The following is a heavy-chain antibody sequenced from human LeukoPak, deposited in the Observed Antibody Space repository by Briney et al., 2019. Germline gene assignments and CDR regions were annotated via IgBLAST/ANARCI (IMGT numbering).Heavy chain of an antibody. Sequence: GESLKISCKGSGYSFTSYWIGWVRQMPGKGLEWMGIIYPGDSDTRYSPSFQGQVTISADKSTSTAYLQWSSLKASDTAMYYCARYNSIITMVRGVTPNFDYWGQGTLVTVSS. D-gene: IGHD3-10*01. CDR1: GYSFTSYW. J-gene: IGHJ4*02. CDR2: IYPGDSDT. CDR3: ARYNSIITMVRGVTPNFDY. V-gene: IGHV5-51*01.